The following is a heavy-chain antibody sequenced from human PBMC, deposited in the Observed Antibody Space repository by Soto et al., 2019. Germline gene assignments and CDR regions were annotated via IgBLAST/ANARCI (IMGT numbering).Heavy chain of an antibody. J-gene: IGHJ2*01. CDR2: INHSGST. CDR1: GRSFSGYY. Sequence: QVQLQQWGAGLLKPSETLSLTCAVYGRSFSGYYWSWIRQPPGKGLEWIGEINHSGSTNYNPSLKSRFTMSVVTSKTPFSLKLSSVTAADTAVYYCARVSKPQRYFDLWGRGTLVTVSS. CDR3: ARVSKPQRYFDL. V-gene: IGHV4-34*01.